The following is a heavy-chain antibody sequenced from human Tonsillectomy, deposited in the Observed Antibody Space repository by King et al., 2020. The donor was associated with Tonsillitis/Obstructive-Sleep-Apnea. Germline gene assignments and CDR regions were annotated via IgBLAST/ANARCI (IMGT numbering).Heavy chain of an antibody. V-gene: IGHV3-23*04. Sequence: VQLVESGGGLVQPGGSLRLSCEASGLTFSSHAMSWVRQAPGKGLEWVSGISGSGDSTYYADSVKGRFTISRDKSKNTLFLQMNSLRAEDTAVYYCARTPYGLGTYYYFDYWGQGTLVTVSS. D-gene: IGHD3-10*01. CDR1: GLTFSSHA. J-gene: IGHJ4*02. CDR3: ARTPYGLGTYYYFDY. CDR2: ISGSGDST.